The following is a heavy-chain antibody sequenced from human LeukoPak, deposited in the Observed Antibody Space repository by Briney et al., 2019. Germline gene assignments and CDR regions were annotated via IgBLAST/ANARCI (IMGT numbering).Heavy chain of an antibody. CDR2: ISYDGTNK. Sequence: GRSLRLSCAASGFTFSSFAMHWVRQAPGKWLEWGAVISYDGTNKDYADSVKGRFTMSRDNSKNTLYLHMNSLRLEDTALYYCARDGNSGCYTGEDYYYYGMDVWGQGTTVTVSS. J-gene: IGHJ6*02. D-gene: IGHD6-19*01. V-gene: IGHV3-30-3*01. CDR3: ARDGNSGCYTGEDYYYYGMDV. CDR1: GFTFSSFA.